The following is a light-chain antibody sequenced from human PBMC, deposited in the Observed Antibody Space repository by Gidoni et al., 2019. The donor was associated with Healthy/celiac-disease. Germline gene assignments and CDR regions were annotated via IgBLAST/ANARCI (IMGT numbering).Light chain of an antibody. CDR3: QQYYSTPPMYT. Sequence: DIVMTQSPDSLAVSLGERATINCKSSQSVLYSSNNKNDLAWYQQKPGQPPKLLIYWASTRESGVPDRFRGSGSGTDFTLTISSLQAEDVAVYYCQQYYSTPPMYTFGQGTKLEIK. CDR2: WAS. J-gene: IGKJ2*01. CDR1: QSVLYSSNNKND. V-gene: IGKV4-1*01.